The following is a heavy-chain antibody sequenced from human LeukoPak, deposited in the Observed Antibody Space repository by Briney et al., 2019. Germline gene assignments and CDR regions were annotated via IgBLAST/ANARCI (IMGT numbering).Heavy chain of an antibody. CDR2: FSGSGGTT. CDR3: ARGRGYDSGTYNYAFSDY. V-gene: IGHV3-23*01. Sequence: GGSLRLSCVTSGFIFSRYAMSWVRQAPGEGLEWVSAFSGSGGTTFYADSVKGRFTISRDNSKNTLYLQMDSLRAEDTAVYYCARGRGYDSGTYNYAFSDYWGQGTLVTVSS. J-gene: IGHJ4*02. CDR1: GFIFSRYA. D-gene: IGHD3-22*01.